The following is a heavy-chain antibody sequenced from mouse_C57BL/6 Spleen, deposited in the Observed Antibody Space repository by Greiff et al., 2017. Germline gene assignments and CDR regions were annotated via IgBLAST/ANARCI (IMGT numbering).Heavy chain of an antibody. CDR3: ARYGSGYYWYFDV. V-gene: IGHV5-16*01. Sequence: EVQLVESEGGLVQPGSSMKLSCTASGFTFSDYYMAWVRQVPEKGLEWVANINYDGSSTYYLDSLKSRFIISRDNAKNILYLQMSSLKSEDTATYYCARYGSGYYWYFDVWGTGTTVTVSS. CDR2: INYDGSST. D-gene: IGHD1-1*01. CDR1: GFTFSDYY. J-gene: IGHJ1*03.